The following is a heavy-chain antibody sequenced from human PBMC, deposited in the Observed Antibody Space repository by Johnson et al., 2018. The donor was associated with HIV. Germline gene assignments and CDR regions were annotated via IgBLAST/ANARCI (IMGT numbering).Heavy chain of an antibody. D-gene: IGHD3-10*01. CDR1: GFTFNNAW. J-gene: IGHJ3*02. V-gene: IGHV3-64*01. CDR3: ARLRGGFDI. Sequence: VQLVESGGGLVEPGGSLRLSCAASGFTFNNAWMSWVRQAPGKGLEYVSGISSNGDTTYYAKSVKGRFTISRDNSKKTVYLQMGSLRPEDMTVYYCARLRGGFDIWGQGTLVTVSS. CDR2: ISSNGDTT.